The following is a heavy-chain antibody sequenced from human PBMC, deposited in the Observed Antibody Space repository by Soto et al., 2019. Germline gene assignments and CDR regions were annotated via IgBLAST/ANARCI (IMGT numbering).Heavy chain of an antibody. CDR2: ISWNSGSI. J-gene: IGHJ6*03. CDR3: APYFGGGSRKDQNHHSYMDV. V-gene: IGHV3-9*01. Sequence: EAQLVESGGGLVQPGRSLRLSCAASGFTLDDYAMHWVRQAPGKGLEWVSGISWNSGSIDYADSVKGRFTISRDSAKNSLYLQMNSLRGDDTALYYCAPYFGGGSRKDQNHHSYMDVWGKGTTVTVSS. D-gene: IGHD3-16*01. CDR1: GFTLDDYA.